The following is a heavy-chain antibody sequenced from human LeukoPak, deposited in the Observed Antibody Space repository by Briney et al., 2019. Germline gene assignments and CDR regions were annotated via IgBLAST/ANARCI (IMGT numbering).Heavy chain of an antibody. Sequence: GGSLRLSCAASGFTFSSYWMHWVRQAPGKGLVWVSRINDDGSSTRYADSVKGRFTISRDNAKDTLYLQMNSLRAEDTAVYYCARAFGYNSDFFDYWGQGTLVTVSS. CDR2: INDDGSST. D-gene: IGHD5-24*01. CDR1: GFTFSSYW. V-gene: IGHV3-74*01. CDR3: ARAFGYNSDFFDY. J-gene: IGHJ4*02.